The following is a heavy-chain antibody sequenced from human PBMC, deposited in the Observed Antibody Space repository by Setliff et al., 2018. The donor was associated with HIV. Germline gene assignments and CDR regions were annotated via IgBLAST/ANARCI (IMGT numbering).Heavy chain of an antibody. CDR2: IFHSGTT. D-gene: IGHD5-18*01. CDR1: GYSISSDYY. Sequence: SETLSLTCAVSGYSISSDYYWGWIRQSPGKGLEWLGNIFHSGTTYYNPSLMSRVSISVDTSKDQFSLRLTSVTAADTAVYYCARTLRAAAMGYFDYWGQGTLVTVSS. V-gene: IGHV4-38-2*01. CDR3: ARTLRAAAMGYFDY. J-gene: IGHJ4*02.